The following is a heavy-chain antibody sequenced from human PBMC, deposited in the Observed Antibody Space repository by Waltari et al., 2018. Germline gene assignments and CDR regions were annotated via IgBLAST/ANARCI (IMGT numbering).Heavy chain of an antibody. CDR3: ARDRHLRGSGSDAFDI. CDR1: GGSFSGYY. D-gene: IGHD3-10*01. J-gene: IGHJ3*02. CDR2: INHRGST. V-gene: IGHV4-34*01. Sequence: QVQLQQWGAGLLKPSETLSLTCAVYGGSFSGYYWSWIRQPPGKGLEWIGEINHRGSTNYNPSLKSRVTISVDRSKNQFSLKLGSVTAADTAVYYCARDRHLRGSGSDAFDIWGQGTMVTVSS.